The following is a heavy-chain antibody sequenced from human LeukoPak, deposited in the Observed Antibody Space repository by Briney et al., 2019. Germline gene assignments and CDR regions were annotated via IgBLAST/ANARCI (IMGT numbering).Heavy chain of an antibody. J-gene: IGHJ4*02. D-gene: IGHD6-19*01. CDR2: ISCDGKTK. CDR1: GFTFSNYG. Sequence: PGGSLRLSCAASGFTFSNYGMHWVRQAPGKGLEWVAVISCDGKTKYYADSVKGRFTVSRDNSNNTLYLQMSSLRAEDTALYFCAKDRSTGWYGGFDYWGQGALVTVSS. V-gene: IGHV3-30*18. CDR3: AKDRSTGWYGGFDY.